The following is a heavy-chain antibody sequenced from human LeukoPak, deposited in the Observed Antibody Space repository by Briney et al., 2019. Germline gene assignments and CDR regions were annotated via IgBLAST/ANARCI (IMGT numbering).Heavy chain of an antibody. D-gene: IGHD7-27*01. Sequence: GGSLRLSCAASGFTFSSYGMHWVRQAPGKGLEWVAVISYDGSNKYYADSVKGRFTISRDNSKNTLYLQMNSLRAEDTAVYYCATHDETGDNDFDYWGQGTLVTVSS. J-gene: IGHJ4*02. V-gene: IGHV3-30*03. CDR3: ATHDETGDNDFDY. CDR1: GFTFSSYG. CDR2: ISYDGSNK.